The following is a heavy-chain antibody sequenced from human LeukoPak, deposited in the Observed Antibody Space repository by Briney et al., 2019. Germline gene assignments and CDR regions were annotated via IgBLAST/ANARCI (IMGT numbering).Heavy chain of an antibody. CDR1: GFIFSNYA. D-gene: IGHD1-1*01. V-gene: IGHV3-23*01. J-gene: IGHJ4*02. Sequence: GGSLRLSCAGSGFIFSNYAMSWVRQAPGQGLEWVSTISNSGDATFYADAVKGRFTISRDNSKNTLYLQMYSLRAEDTAIYHCAKAPPYTKYFDYWGQGTLLTVSS. CDR3: AKAPPYTKYFDY. CDR2: ISNSGDAT.